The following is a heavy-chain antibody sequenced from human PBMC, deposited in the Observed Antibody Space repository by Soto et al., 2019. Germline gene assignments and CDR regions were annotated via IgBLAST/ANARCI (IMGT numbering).Heavy chain of an antibody. CDR2: INHSGST. CDR3: ARAYSGHDHAYAFDI. J-gene: IGHJ3*02. Sequence: PSETLSLTCAVYGGSFSGYYWSWIRQPPGKGLEWIGEINHSGSTNYNPSLKSRVTISVDTSKNQFSLKLSSVTAADTAVYYCARAYSGHDHAYAFDIWGQGTMVTVSS. V-gene: IGHV4-34*01. D-gene: IGHD5-12*01. CDR1: GGSFSGYY.